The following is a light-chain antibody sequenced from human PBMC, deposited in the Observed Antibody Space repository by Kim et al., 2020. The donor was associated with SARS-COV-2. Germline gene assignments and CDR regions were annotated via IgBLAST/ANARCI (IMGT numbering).Light chain of an antibody. CDR3: QQSYTFPRT. CDR1: QRISSS. Sequence: ASGGDRDTITCRTSQRISSSLNWYQQKPGTAPKLLIYAASGLQSGVPSRFSGSGSGTDFTLTINGLQPEDFATYFCQQSYTFPRTFGQGTKVDIK. J-gene: IGKJ1*01. CDR2: AAS. V-gene: IGKV1-39*01.